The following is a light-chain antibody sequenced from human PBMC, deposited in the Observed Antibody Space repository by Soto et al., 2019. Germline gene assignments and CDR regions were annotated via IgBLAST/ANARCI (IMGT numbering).Light chain of an antibody. CDR3: QHYISFPWT. V-gene: IGKV1-39*01. Sequence: VQMTQSPAALSASVVGYFTITFLASQTIMTYLNWYQLKPVKPPRPLIYAASSLQSGVPSRISGSGSETEFSLTISRLQPDDVATYYCQHYISFPWTFGQGTKVDIK. J-gene: IGKJ1*01. CDR1: QTIMTY. CDR2: AAS.